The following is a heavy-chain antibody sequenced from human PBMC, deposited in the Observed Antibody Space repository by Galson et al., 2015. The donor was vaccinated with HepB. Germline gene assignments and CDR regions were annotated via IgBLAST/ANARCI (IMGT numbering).Heavy chain of an antibody. Sequence: QSGAEVKKPGESLRISCQVSGSTSLPYWVNWVRQMPGKGLEWMGKIDLSDSDTTYNPSFQGHVSFSADTSNSSDYLQWNSLKASDTAMYYCAGLTVISTAIKEIDIWGQGHSSSSLQ. D-gene: IGHD2-21*01. V-gene: IGHV5-10-1*01. J-gene: IGHJ3*02. CDR3: AGLTVISTAIKEIDI. CDR1: GSTSLPYW. CDR2: IDLSDSDT.